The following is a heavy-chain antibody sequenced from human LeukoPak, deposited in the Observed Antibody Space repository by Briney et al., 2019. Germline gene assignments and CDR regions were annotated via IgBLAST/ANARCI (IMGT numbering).Heavy chain of an antibody. CDR3: ARPGYGSGWSVGTEYFQH. J-gene: IGHJ1*01. D-gene: IGHD6-19*01. CDR2: IYPGDSDT. CDR1: GYSFTSYW. Sequence: GESLKISCKGSGYSFTSYWIGWVRQMPGKGLEWMGIIYPGDSDTRYSPSFQGQVTISADKSISTAYLQWSSLKASDTAMYYCARPGYGSGWSVGTEYFQHWGQGTLVTVSS. V-gene: IGHV5-51*01.